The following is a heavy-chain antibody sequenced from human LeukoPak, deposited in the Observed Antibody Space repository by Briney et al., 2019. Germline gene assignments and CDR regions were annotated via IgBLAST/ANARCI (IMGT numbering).Heavy chain of an antibody. Sequence: PSQTLSLTCTVSGGSISNSDYYWSWIRQPAGKGLEWIGRIYTSGSTNYNPSLKSRVTISVDTSKNQFSLKLSSVTAADTAVYYCARDQQDYYDSSGSKGNWFDPWGQGTLVTVSS. J-gene: IGHJ5*02. D-gene: IGHD3-22*01. V-gene: IGHV4-61*02. CDR1: GGSISNSDYY. CDR2: IYTSGST. CDR3: ARDQQDYYDSSGSKGNWFDP.